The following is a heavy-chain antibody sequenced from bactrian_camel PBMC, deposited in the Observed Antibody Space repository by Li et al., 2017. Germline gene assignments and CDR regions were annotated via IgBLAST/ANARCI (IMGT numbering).Heavy chain of an antibody. D-gene: IGHD1*01. Sequence: VQLVESGGGSVQAGGSLRLSCTASGFTISSNCMGWFRQAPGKEREGVANIDTGGRRTYYADPVKGRFTLAQDYKKKIVWLQMSSLRPEDTAMYYCAGDPAASIKSCTVGSFSGRYWGQGTQVTVS. J-gene: IGHJ4*01. CDR3: AGDPAASIKSCTVGSFSGRY. CDR1: GFTISSNC. CDR2: IDTGGRRT. V-gene: IGHV3S40*01.